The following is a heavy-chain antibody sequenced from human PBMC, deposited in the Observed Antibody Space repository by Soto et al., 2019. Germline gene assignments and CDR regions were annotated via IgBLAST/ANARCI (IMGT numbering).Heavy chain of an antibody. J-gene: IGHJ4*02. CDR2: ISYDGSNK. CDR3: AKDRRWQLVFSSSLYDY. CDR1: GFTFSSYA. Sequence: GGSLRLSCAASGFTFSSYAMSWVRQAPGKGLEWVAVISYDGSNKYYADSVKGRFTISRDNSKNTLYLQMNSLRAEDTAVYYCAKDRRWQLVFSSSLYDYWGQGTLVTVSS. D-gene: IGHD6-6*01. V-gene: IGHV3-30*18.